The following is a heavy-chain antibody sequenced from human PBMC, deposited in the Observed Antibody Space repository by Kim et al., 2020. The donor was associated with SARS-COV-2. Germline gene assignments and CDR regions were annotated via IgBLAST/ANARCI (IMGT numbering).Heavy chain of an antibody. CDR3: ARVRRCSSTSCPVDY. CDR1: GFTFSSYA. CDR2: ISYDGSNK. J-gene: IGHJ4*02. D-gene: IGHD2-2*01. V-gene: IGHV3-30*04. Sequence: GGSLRLSCAASGFTFSSYAMHWVRQAPGKGLEWVAVISYDGSNKYYADSVKGRFTISRDNSKNTLYLQMNSLRAEDTAVYYCARVRRCSSTSCPVDYWGQGTLVTVSS.